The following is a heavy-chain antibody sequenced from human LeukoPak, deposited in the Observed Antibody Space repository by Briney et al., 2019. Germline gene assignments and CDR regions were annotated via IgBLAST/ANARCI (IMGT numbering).Heavy chain of an antibody. J-gene: IGHJ4*02. CDR2: ISSSSSTI. D-gene: IGHD3-10*01. Sequence: GGSLRLSCAASGFTFRSYSMNWVRQAPGKGLEWVSYISSSSSTIYYADSVKGRFTISRDNAKSSLYLQMNSLRDEDTAVYYCARDATYYYGSAAVHYFDYWGQGTLVTVSS. CDR1: GFTFRSYS. CDR3: ARDATYYYGSAAVHYFDY. V-gene: IGHV3-48*02.